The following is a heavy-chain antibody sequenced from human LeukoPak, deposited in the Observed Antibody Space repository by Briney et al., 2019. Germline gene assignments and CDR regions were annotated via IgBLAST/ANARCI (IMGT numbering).Heavy chain of an antibody. V-gene: IGHV3-15*01. J-gene: IGHJ3*01. Sequence: PGGSLRLSCAASGFTFSYAWMSWVRQAPGKGLEWVGLIKNKLDGGTTDYVAPVKGRFTISRDDSRNTLYLQLSSLKSGDTAMYYCASYNDRDAFNFWGQGTMVTVSS. CDR1: GFTFSYAW. CDR3: ASYNDRDAFNF. D-gene: IGHD1-14*01. CDR2: IKNKLDGGTT.